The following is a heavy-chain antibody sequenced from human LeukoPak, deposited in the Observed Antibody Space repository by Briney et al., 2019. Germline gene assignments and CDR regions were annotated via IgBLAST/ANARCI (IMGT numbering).Heavy chain of an antibody. Sequence: ASVKVSCKASGYTFTSYAMHWVRQAPGQRLEWMGWINAGNGNTKYSQKFQGRVTITRDTSASTAYMELSSLRSEDTAVYYCARTPSGYYYMDVWGKGTTVTVSS. D-gene: IGHD6-25*01. J-gene: IGHJ6*03. V-gene: IGHV1-3*01. CDR1: GYTFTSYA. CDR3: ARTPSGYYYMDV. CDR2: INAGNGNT.